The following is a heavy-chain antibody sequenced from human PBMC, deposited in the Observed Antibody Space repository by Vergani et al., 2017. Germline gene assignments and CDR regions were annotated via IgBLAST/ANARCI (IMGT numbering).Heavy chain of an antibody. CDR2: ISYDGSNK. CDR1: GFTFSSYA. D-gene: IGHD3-22*01. J-gene: IGHJ3*02. CDR3: ARDRYCDSSGAFDI. V-gene: IGHV3-30-3*01. Sequence: QVQLVESGGGVVQPGRSLRLSCAASGFTFSSYAMHWVRQAPGKGLEWVAVISYDGSNKYYADSVKGRFTISRDNSKNTLYLQMNSLRAEDTAVYYCARDRYCDSSGAFDIWGQGTMVTVSS.